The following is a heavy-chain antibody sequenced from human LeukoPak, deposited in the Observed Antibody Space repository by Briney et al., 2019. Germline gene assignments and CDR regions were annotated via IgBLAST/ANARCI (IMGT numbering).Heavy chain of an antibody. CDR2: ISTSGGAT. J-gene: IGHJ4*02. CDR3: ARQIGYCSDGSCYFDY. CDR1: GFTFSNYA. D-gene: IGHD2-15*01. Sequence: GGSLRLSCAASGFTFSNYAMGWVRQAPGKGLEWVSAISTSGGATYYAASVKGRFTISRDMSKTTVFLQMNSLSVEDMAVYYCARQIGYCSDGSCYFDYWGQGALVTVSS. V-gene: IGHV3-23*01.